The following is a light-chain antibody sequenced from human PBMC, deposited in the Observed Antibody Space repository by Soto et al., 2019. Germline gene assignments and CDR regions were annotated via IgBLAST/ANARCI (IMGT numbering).Light chain of an antibody. V-gene: IGKV3-20*01. CDR3: QQYSSSRT. CDR1: QSVSSNH. J-gene: IGKJ1*01. Sequence: DIALTQSPGTLSLSPGERATLYCRASQSVSSNHLAWYQQKPGQAPRLLIYGGSSRATGIPVRFSGSGSETDFTLTITRLEPEDFAMYYCQQYSSSRTFGQGTKVDIK. CDR2: GGS.